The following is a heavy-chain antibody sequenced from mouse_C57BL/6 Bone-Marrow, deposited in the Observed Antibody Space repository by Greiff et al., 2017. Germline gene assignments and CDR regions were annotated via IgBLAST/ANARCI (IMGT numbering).Heavy chain of an antibody. CDR1: GYTFTSYW. D-gene: IGHD2-5*01. Sequence: QVQLQQPGAELVKPGASVKLSCKASGYTFTSYWMHWVKQRPGRGLEWIGRIDPNSGGTKYNEKFKGKATLTVDKPSSTAYMQLSSLTSEDSAVYYYAREESLTYYSNYGAMDYWGQGTSATVSA. CDR3: AREESLTYYSNYGAMDY. V-gene: IGHV1-72*01. J-gene: IGHJ4*01. CDR2: IDPNSGGT.